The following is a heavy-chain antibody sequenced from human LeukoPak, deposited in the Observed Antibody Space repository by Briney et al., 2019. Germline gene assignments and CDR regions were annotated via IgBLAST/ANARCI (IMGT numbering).Heavy chain of an antibody. Sequence: PGGSLRLSCAASGFTFSSYEMNWVRQAPGKGLEWVSYISSSGSTIYYADSVKGRFTISRDNAKNSLYLQMNSLRAEDTAVYYCARDWHYDSSGYYYGPSDYWGQGTLVTVSS. J-gene: IGHJ4*02. V-gene: IGHV3-48*03. CDR3: ARDWHYDSSGYYYGPSDY. CDR1: GFTFSSYE. CDR2: ISSSGSTI. D-gene: IGHD3-22*01.